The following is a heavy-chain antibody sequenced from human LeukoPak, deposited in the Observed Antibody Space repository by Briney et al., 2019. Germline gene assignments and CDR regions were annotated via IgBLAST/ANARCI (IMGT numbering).Heavy chain of an antibody. D-gene: IGHD1-14*01. J-gene: IGHJ6*02. Sequence: SETLSLTCAVYGGSFSGYYWSWIRQPPGKGLEWIGEINHSGSTNYNPSLKSRVTISVDTSKNQFSLKLSSVTAADTAVYYCARGSGIYYYGMDVWGQGTTVTVSS. CDR1: GGSFSGYY. CDR3: ARGSGIYYYGMDV. CDR2: INHSGST. V-gene: IGHV4-34*01.